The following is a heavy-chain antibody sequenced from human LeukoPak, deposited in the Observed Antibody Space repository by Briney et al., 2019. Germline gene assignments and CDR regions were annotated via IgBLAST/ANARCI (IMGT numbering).Heavy chain of an antibody. D-gene: IGHD3-10*01. V-gene: IGHV4-34*01. CDR3: ARRRSKIWFGESYYFDY. CDR1: GGSFSGYY. J-gene: IGHJ4*02. CDR2: INHSGST. Sequence: PSETLSLTCAVYGGSFSGYYWSWIRQPPGKGLEWIGEINHSGSTNYNPSLKSRVTISVDTSKNQFSLKLSSVTAADTAVYYCARRRSKIWFGESYYFDYWGQGTLVTVSS.